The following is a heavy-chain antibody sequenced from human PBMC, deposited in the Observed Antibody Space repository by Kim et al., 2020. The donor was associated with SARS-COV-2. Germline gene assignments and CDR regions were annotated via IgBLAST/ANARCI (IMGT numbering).Heavy chain of an antibody. CDR2: IYYSGSA. V-gene: IGHV4-59*13. J-gene: IGHJ1*01. Sequence: SETLSLTCAVSGGSISSYYWSWIRQPPGKGLEWIADIYYSGSANYNPSLKSRATISVDTSKNQFSLRLTSMTAADTAMYYCARFTKYSAWDLDHWGDGRLVTVSS. CDR1: GGSISSYY. CDR3: ARFTKYSAWDLDH. D-gene: IGHD5-12*01.